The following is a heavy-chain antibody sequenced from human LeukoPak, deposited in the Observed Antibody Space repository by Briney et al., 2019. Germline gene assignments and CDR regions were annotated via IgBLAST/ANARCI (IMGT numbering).Heavy chain of an antibody. D-gene: IGHD3-3*01. J-gene: IGHJ4*02. CDR3: ARQDRVLIAFDY. V-gene: IGHV3-23*01. CDR1: GFSFSSFA. CDR2: ITGSGGST. Sequence: PGGSLRLFCAASGFSFSSFAMTWVRRAPGKGLEWVSGITGSGGSTYYADSVKGRFTISRDNAKNSLYLQMNSLRAEDTAIYYCARQDRVLIAFDYWGQGTLVTVSS.